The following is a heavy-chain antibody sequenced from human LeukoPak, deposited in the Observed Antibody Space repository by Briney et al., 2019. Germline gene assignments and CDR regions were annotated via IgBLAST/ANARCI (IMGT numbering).Heavy chain of an antibody. V-gene: IGHV4-30-4*08. J-gene: IGHJ4*02. CDR3: AADLADEYYFDY. CDR2: IYYSGST. CDR1: GGSISSGDYY. Sequence: SETLSLTCTVSGGSISSGDYYWSWIRQPPGKGLEWIGHIYYSGSTYYNPSLKSRVIISVATSNNPYFPKLSSVTAAAAAVYYCAADLADEYYFDYWGQGTLVTVSS.